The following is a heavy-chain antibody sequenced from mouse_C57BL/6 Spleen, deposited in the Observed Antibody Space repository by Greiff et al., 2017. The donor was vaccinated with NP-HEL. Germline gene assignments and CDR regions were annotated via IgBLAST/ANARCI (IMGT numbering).Heavy chain of an antibody. D-gene: IGHD2-4*01. J-gene: IGHJ3*01. CDR1: GYSITSGYY. V-gene: IGHV3-6*01. CDR2: ISYDGSN. CDR3: ARDHDYDWFAY. Sequence: VQLKESGPGLVKPSQSLSLTCSVTGYSITSGYYWNWIRQFPGNKLEWMGYISYDGSNNYNPSLKNRISITRDTSKNQFFLKLNSVTTEDTATYYCARDHDYDWFAYWGQGTLVTVSA.